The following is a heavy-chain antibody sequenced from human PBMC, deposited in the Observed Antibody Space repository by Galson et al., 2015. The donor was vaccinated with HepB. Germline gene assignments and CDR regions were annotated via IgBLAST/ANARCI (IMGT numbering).Heavy chain of an antibody. CDR3: AREYTTIVRGLSMCDS. CDR1: GDSVSSKSAA. CDR2: TYYRSKWFN. J-gene: IGHJ5*01. V-gene: IGHV6-1*01. D-gene: IGHD3-10*01. Sequence: AISGDSVSSKSAAWNWIRQSPSRGLEWLGRTYYRSKWFNDYAVSVKSRITIHPDTSKNQFSLQLNSVTPEDTAVYYCAREYTTIVRGLSMCDSWGQGTLVTVSS.